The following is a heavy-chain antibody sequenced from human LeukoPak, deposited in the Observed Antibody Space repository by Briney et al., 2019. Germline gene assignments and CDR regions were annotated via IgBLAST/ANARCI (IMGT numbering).Heavy chain of an antibody. CDR3: AKDHSYDILTGCFDY. J-gene: IGHJ4*02. CDR2: ISGSGGST. Sequence: GGSLRLSCAASGFTVSSNYMSWVRQAPGKGLEWVSAISGSGGSTYYADSVKGRFTISRDNSKNTLYLQMNSLRAEDTAVYYCAKDHSYDILTGCFDYWGQGTLVTVSS. CDR1: GFTVSSNY. V-gene: IGHV3-23*01. D-gene: IGHD3-9*01.